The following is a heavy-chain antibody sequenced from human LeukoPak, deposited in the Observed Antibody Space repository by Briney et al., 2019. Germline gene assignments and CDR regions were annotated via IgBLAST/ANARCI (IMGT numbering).Heavy chain of an antibody. V-gene: IGHV3-30-3*01. D-gene: IGHD3-3*01. Sequence: GGSLRLSCAASGFTFSSYAMHWVRQAPGKGLEWVAVISYDGSNKYYADSVKGRFTISRDNSKNTLYLQMNSLRAEDTAVYYCARDTGFLEWLLEYWGQGTLVTVSS. CDR2: ISYDGSNK. CDR1: GFTFSSYA. J-gene: IGHJ4*02. CDR3: ARDTGFLEWLLEY.